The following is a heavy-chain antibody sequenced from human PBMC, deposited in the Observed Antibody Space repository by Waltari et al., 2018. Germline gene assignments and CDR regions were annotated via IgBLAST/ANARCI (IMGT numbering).Heavy chain of an antibody. Sequence: QVQLQESGPGLVKPSETLSLTCAVSGYSISSGYYWGWIRQPPGKGLEWIGSIYHSGSTYYNPSLKSRVTISVDTSKNQFSLKLSSVTTADTAVYYCARHGDFPPGATTRLFDYWGQGTLVTVSS. CDR2: IYHSGST. V-gene: IGHV4-38-2*01. J-gene: IGHJ4*02. CDR1: GYSISSGYY. D-gene: IGHD5-12*01. CDR3: ARHGDFPPGATTRLFDY.